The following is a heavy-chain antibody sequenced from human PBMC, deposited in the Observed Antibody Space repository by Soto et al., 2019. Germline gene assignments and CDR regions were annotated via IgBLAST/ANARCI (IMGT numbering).Heavy chain of an antibody. CDR1: GFTFSSYA. V-gene: IGHV3-23*01. Sequence: PGGSLRLSSGASGFTFSSYAMSWVRQAPGKGLEWVSAISGSGGSTYYADSVKGRFTISRDNSKNTLYLQMNSLRAEDTAVYYCAKVPKAAAAGRVPDYWGQGTLVTVPQ. J-gene: IGHJ4*02. CDR3: AKVPKAAAAGRVPDY. CDR2: ISGSGGST. D-gene: IGHD6-13*01.